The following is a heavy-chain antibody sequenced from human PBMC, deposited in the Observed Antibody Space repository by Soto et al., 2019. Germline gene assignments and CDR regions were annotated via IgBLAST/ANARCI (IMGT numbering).Heavy chain of an antibody. CDR1: GGSISSYY. V-gene: IGHV4-59*01. Sequence: SETLSLTCTVSGGSISSYYWSWIRQPPGKGLEWIGYIYYSGSTTYNPSLKSRVTISVDTSKNQFSLKLSSVTAADTAVYYCARDKADILTGYYRGGYYYMDVWGKGTTVTVSS. D-gene: IGHD3-9*01. J-gene: IGHJ6*03. CDR2: IYYSGST. CDR3: ARDKADILTGYYRGGYYYMDV.